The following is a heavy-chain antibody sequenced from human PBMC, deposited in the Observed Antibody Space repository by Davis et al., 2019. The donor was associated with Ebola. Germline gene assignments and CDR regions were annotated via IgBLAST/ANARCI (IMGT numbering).Heavy chain of an antibody. V-gene: IGHV3-66*01. Sequence: GESLKIFCAASEFTVSSNYMSWVRQAPGKGLEWVSLIYSGDSTYYADSVKGRFTISRDNSKNTLYLQMNSLRAEDTAVYYCARSYGENYFDYWGQGTLVIVSS. CDR2: IYSGDST. CDR1: EFTVSSNY. CDR3: ARSYGENYFDY. J-gene: IGHJ4*02. D-gene: IGHD3-16*01.